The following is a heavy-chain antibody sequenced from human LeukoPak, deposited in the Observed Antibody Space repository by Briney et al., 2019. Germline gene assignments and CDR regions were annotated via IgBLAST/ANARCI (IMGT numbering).Heavy chain of an antibody. J-gene: IGHJ6*02. CDR1: GGSISSSSYY. CDR3: ARSLYCSGGSCYSSHYYYYYGMDV. Sequence: KPSETLSLTCTVSGGSISSSSYYWGWIRQPPGKGLEWIGSIYYSGSTYYNPSLKSRVTISVDTSKNQFSLKLSSVTAADTAVYYCARSLYCSGGSCYSSHYYYYYGMDVWGQGTTVTVSS. V-gene: IGHV4-39*07. CDR2: IYYSGST. D-gene: IGHD2-15*01.